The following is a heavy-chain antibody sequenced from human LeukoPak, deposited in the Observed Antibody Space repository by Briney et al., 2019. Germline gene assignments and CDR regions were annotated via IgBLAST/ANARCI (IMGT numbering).Heavy chain of an antibody. J-gene: IGHJ4*02. Sequence: SETLSLTCTVSGDSITSFYWSWIRQSPGKGLEYLGCIYYTGETNYNPSLRSRLTMSLDTSRNQFSLKLTPVTAADTAVYFCAKTARVAAHWGQGILVTVSS. CDR3: AKTARVAAH. CDR1: GDSITSFY. CDR2: IYYTGET. D-gene: IGHD2-15*01. V-gene: IGHV4-59*08.